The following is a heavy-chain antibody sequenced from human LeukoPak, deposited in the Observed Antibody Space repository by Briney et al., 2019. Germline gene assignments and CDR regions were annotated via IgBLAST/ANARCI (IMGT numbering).Heavy chain of an antibody. CDR1: GESFSDYY. J-gene: IGHJ4*02. CDR3: ARAGFALAPHRGTPFDY. D-gene: IGHD6-6*01. Sequence: SETLSLTCAVYGESFSDYYWSWIRQPPGKGLEWNGEINHSGSTNYSPSLKSRVTISVNTSKNQFSLKLTSVTAADTAVYYCARAGFALAPHRGTPFDYWGQGTLVTVSS. V-gene: IGHV4-34*01. CDR2: INHSGST.